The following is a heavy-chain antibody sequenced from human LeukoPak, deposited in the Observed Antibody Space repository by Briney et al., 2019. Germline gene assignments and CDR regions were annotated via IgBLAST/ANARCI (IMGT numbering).Heavy chain of an antibody. D-gene: IGHD6-19*01. CDR1: GDSVSSNNGA. CDR3: ARDVGTSGWHTFDY. Sequence: SQTHSLTCAISGDSVSSNNGAWNWIRQSPSRGLEWLGRTYYRSKWYNDYAASVQGRITINPDTSKNRFSLQLYSVTPEDTAVYYCARDVGTSGWHTFDYWGQGTLVTVSS. CDR2: TYYRSKWYN. J-gene: IGHJ4*02. V-gene: IGHV6-1*01.